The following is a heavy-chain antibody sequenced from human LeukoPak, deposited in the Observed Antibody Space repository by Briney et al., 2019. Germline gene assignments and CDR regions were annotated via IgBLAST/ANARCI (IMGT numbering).Heavy chain of an antibody. CDR2: ISGSGGST. CDR3: AKSSSSWRNRYYFDY. J-gene: IGHJ4*02. CDR1: GFTFSSYG. D-gene: IGHD6-13*01. Sequence: PGGSLRLSCAASGFTFSSYGMSWVRQAPGKGLEWVSAISGSGGSTYYADSVKGRFTISRDNSKNTLYLQMNSLRAEDTAVYYCAKSSSSWRNRYYFDYWGQGTLVTVSS. V-gene: IGHV3-23*01.